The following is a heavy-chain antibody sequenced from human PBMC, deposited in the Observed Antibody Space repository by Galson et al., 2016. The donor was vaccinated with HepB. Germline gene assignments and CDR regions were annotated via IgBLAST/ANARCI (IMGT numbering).Heavy chain of an antibody. V-gene: IGHV3-53*01. CDR3: ARDRFPRVTRGRNWFDP. CDR1: GFTVSSNF. CDR2: IYSGGRT. Sequence: SLRLSCAATGFTVSSNFIIWVRQAPGKGLEWVSVIYSGGRTYYADSVKGRFTISSDNSKNTLYLQMNSLRAEDTAVYYCARDRFPRVTRGRNWFDPWGQGTLVTVSS. J-gene: IGHJ5*02. D-gene: IGHD2-21*02.